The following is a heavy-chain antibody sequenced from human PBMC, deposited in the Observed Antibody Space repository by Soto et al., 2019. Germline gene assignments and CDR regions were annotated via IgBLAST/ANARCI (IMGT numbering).Heavy chain of an antibody. CDR2: IYHSGIT. Sequence: PSETLSLTCAVSGGSISSSYWWTWVRQAPGKGLQWIGEIYHSGITNYNPSLRSRVTISVDTSKNQFSLRLTSVTAADTAVYYCARDKITGLFDYWGQGTLVTVSS. V-gene: IGHV4-4*02. CDR1: GGSISSSYW. D-gene: IGHD2-8*02. CDR3: ARDKITGLFDY. J-gene: IGHJ4*02.